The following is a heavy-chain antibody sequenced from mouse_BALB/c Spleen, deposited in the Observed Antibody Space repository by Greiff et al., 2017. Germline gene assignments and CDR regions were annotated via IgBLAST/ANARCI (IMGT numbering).Heavy chain of an antibody. CDR3: GREPPPRSTTRDFDV. Sequence: ESGPGLVKPSQSLSLTCSVTGYSITSGYYWNWIRQFPGNKLEWMGYISYDGSNNYNPSLKNRISITRDTSKNQFFLKLNSVTTEVTATFYCGREPPPRSTTRDFDVWGAGTTVTVAS. D-gene: IGHD2-4*01. CDR2: ISYDGSN. CDR1: GYSITSGYY. J-gene: IGHJ1*01. V-gene: IGHV3-6*02.